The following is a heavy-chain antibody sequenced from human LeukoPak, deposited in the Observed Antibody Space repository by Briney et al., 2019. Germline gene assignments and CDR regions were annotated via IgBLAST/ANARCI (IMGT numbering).Heavy chain of an antibody. CDR1: GGSISSYY. D-gene: IGHD2-2*01. Sequence: SETLSLTCTVSGGSISSYYWSWIRQPPGKGLEGIGYIYDSGSTNYNPSLKSRVTISVDTSKKEFSLKLSSVTAADTAVYYCARQGCSSTSCYRRLLFDYWGRGTLVTVSS. CDR3: ARQGCSSTSCYRRLLFDY. V-gene: IGHV4-59*08. CDR2: IYDSGST. J-gene: IGHJ4*02.